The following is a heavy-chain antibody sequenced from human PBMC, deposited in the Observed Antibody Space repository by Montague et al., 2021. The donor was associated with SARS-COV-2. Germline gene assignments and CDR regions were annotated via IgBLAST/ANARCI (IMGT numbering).Heavy chain of an antibody. D-gene: IGHD2-15*01. CDR1: GDPISSSSYY. CDR3: ARQHGGGFVVTGFETYFDD. CDR2: ITHTATT. Sequence: SETLSLTCTASGDPISSSSYYRGWIRPSPGRGPEWIGSITHTATTYYNPSLKSRVTISVDAPKDQFSLQRASMTAADPAVYYCARQHGGGFVVTGFETYFDDGGQGSVVIGAS. J-gene: IGHJ4*02. V-gene: IGHV4-39*01.